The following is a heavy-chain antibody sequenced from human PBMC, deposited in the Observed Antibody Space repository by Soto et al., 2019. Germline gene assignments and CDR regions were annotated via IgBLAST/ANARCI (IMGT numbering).Heavy chain of an antibody. CDR2: IYTSGST. CDR3: ARGHCTSTSCYPSDY. D-gene: IGHD2-2*01. V-gene: IGHV4-4*07. J-gene: IGHJ4*02. Sequence: SETLSLTCTVSGGSISNYYWSWIRQPAGKGLEWIGRIYTSGSTDYNPSLKSRVTMSVDTSKNQFSLRLSSVTAADTAVYYCARGHCTSTSCYPSDYWGQGALVTVSS. CDR1: GGSISNYY.